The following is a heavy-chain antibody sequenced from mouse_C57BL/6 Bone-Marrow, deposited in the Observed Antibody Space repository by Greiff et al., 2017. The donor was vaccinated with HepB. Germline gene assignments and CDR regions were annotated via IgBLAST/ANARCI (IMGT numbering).Heavy chain of an antibody. CDR1: GYTFTDYY. D-gene: IGHD2-4*01. V-gene: IGHV1-19*01. CDR3: ARGFYDYHFDY. J-gene: IGHJ2*01. Sequence: VQLQQSGPVLVKPGASVKMSCKASGYTFTDYYMNWVKQSHGKSLEWIGVINPYNGGTSYNQKFKGKATLTVDKSSSTAYMELNSLTSEDSAVYYCARGFYDYHFDYWGQGTTLTVSS. CDR2: INPYNGGT.